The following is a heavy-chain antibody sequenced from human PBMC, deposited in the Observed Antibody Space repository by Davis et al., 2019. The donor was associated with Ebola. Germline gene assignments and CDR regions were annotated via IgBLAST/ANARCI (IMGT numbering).Heavy chain of an antibody. CDR1: GGSFSGYY. CDR2: INHSGST. CDR3: ARGGGSSFYNWFDP. J-gene: IGHJ5*02. D-gene: IGHD6-13*01. V-gene: IGHV4-34*01. Sequence: SQTLSLTCAVYGGSFSGYYWSWIRQPPGKGLEWIGEINHSGSTNYNPSLKSRVTISVDTSKNQFSLKLSSVTAADTAVYYCARGGGSSFYNWFDPWGQGTLVTVSS.